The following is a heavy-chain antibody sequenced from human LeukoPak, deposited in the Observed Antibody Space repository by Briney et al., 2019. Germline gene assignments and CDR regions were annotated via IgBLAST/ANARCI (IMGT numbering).Heavy chain of an antibody. CDR2: ISWNSGRI. Sequence: HPGGSLRLSCAASGFTLDDHAMHWIRQPPGPGKGLEWVSGISWNSGRIDYADSVKGRFTISRDNAKNSLYLQMNSLRAEDTALYYCAKDIGAVAGYAFDIWGQGTMVTVSS. J-gene: IGHJ3*02. CDR3: AKDIGAVAGYAFDI. CDR1: GFTLDDHA. V-gene: IGHV3-9*01. D-gene: IGHD6-19*01.